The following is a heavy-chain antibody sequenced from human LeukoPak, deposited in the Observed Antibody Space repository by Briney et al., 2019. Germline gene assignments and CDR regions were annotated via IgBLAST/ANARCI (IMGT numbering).Heavy chain of an antibody. D-gene: IGHD3-9*01. V-gene: IGHV3-7*01. J-gene: IGHJ4*02. Sequence: GGSLRLSCAASGFTFSSYWMSWVRQAPGKGLEWVANIKQDGSEKYYVDSVKGRSTISRDNAKNSLYLQMNSLRAEDTAVYYCARVGDDILTGYPPDYWGQGTLVTVSS. CDR2: IKQDGSEK. CDR1: GFTFSSYW. CDR3: ARVGDDILTGYPPDY.